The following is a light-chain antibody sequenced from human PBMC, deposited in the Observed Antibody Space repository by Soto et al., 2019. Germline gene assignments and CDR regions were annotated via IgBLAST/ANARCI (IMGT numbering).Light chain of an antibody. CDR1: QSVTSN. V-gene: IGKV3-11*01. CDR2: DVS. J-gene: IGKJ1*01. Sequence: EIVMTQSPATLSVSPGDRPTLYCRASQSVTSNLAWYQQKPGQAPRLLIYDVSTRATGVPARFSGSGSGTDFTLTITSLEPEDFAVYYCQQRSNWPPWTFGQGTKVDIK. CDR3: QQRSNWPPWT.